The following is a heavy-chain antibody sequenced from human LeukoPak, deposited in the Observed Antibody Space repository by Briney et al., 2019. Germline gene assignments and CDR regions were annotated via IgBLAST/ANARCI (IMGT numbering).Heavy chain of an antibody. Sequence: GGSLRLSCAASEFTFSNYGMHWVRQAPGKGLEWVSFIQHDGSNSYYADSVKGRFTISRDNSKNTLYLQMNSLRAEDTAVYYCAKVRPVVPAAIDAFDIWGQGTMVTVSS. D-gene: IGHD2-2*02. CDR2: IQHDGSNS. V-gene: IGHV3-30*02. J-gene: IGHJ3*02. CDR1: EFTFSNYG. CDR3: AKVRPVVPAAIDAFDI.